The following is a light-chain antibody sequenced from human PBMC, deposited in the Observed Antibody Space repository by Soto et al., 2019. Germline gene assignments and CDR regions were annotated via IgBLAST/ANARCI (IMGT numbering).Light chain of an antibody. V-gene: IGKV3-11*01. CDR2: DTS. CDR3: QHRSNWPPIFS. J-gene: IGKJ3*01. CDR1: QSVSSD. Sequence: EIVLTQSPATLSLSPGERATLSCRASQSVSSDLVWYQQKPGQAPRLLIYDTSNRATGTPARLSRGGSGTDFILTIGSLEPEDFAVYYCQHRSNWPPIFSFGPGTKVDIK.